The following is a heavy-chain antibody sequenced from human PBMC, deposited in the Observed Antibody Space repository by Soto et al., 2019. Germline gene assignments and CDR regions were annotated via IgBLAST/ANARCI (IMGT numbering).Heavy chain of an antibody. D-gene: IGHD6-19*01. V-gene: IGHV3-49*03. Sequence: EVQLVESGGGLVQPGRSLRLSCTTSGFTFGDYGMSWFRQAPGKGLEWVGFIRSKAYGGTADYAASVKGRFTISRDDSKSIAYLQMNSRKTEDTAVYYCTRDQLQKGLVGLDSWGQGTLVTVSS. CDR3: TRDQLQKGLVGLDS. J-gene: IGHJ4*02. CDR2: IRSKAYGGTA. CDR1: GFTFGDYG.